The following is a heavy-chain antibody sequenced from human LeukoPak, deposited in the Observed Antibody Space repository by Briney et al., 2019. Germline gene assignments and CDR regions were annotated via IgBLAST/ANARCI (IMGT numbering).Heavy chain of an antibody. CDR3: ARVGSRGDWFDP. D-gene: IGHD1-26*01. CDR2: IKSGGNAV. Sequence: TGGSLRLSCAASGFTFSTYNMLWVRQTPGKGLEFLFYIKSGGNAVHYADSVKDRFTFSRDNAKNSLYLQMTGLRVEDSGIYYCARVGSRGDWFDPWGQGTLVTVSS. J-gene: IGHJ5*02. CDR1: GFTFSTYN. V-gene: IGHV3-48*01.